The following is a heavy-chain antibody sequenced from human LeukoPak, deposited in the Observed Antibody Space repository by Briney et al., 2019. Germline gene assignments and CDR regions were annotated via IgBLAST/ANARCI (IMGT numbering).Heavy chain of an antibody. D-gene: IGHD6-13*01. J-gene: IGHJ2*01. CDR1: GFTFRSYD. Sequence: PGGSLRLSCAASGFTFRSYDMHWVRQAPGKGLQWVAVISYDGSNKYHTDSVKGRFTISRDNSKNTLYLQMNSLRAEDTAVYYCAKDSEIAAAGSYWYFDLWGRGTLVTASS. V-gene: IGHV3-30*18. CDR3: AKDSEIAAAGSYWYFDL. CDR2: ISYDGSNK.